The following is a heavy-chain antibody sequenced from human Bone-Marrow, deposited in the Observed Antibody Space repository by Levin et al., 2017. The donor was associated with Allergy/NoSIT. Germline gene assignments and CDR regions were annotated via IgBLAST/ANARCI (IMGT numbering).Heavy chain of an antibody. Sequence: PSETLSLTCSVSGGSISRSSYYWGWIRQPPGKGLEWIGNMFYSGSTSYNPSLKSRVTISVGTSENHFSLRLNSVTAADTAVYFCASGGDPDYFDHWGQGTLVAVSS. CDR3: ASGGDPDYFDH. V-gene: IGHV4-39*02. J-gene: IGHJ4*02. D-gene: IGHD2-21*02. CDR1: GGSISRSSYY. CDR2: MFYSGST.